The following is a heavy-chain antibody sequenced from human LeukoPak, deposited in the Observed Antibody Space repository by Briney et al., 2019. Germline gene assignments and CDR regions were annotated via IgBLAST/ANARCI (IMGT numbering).Heavy chain of an antibody. V-gene: IGHV3-48*03. CDR2: ISSSGSTI. CDR3: AKAFMIVVVVAAPFDY. D-gene: IGHD2-15*01. CDR1: GFTFSSYE. Sequence: GGSLRLSCAASGFTFSSYEMNWVRQAPGKGLEWVSYISSSGSTIYYADSVKGRFTISRDNAKNTLYLQMNSLRAEDTAVYYCAKAFMIVVVVAAPFDYWGQGTLVTVSS. J-gene: IGHJ4*02.